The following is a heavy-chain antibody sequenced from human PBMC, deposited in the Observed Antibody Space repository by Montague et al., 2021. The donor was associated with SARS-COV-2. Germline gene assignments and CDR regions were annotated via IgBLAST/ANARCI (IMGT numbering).Heavy chain of an antibody. CDR3: ARHSGRDTIFGVVIIPDALDI. J-gene: IGHJ3*02. CDR2: IYSSGST. V-gene: IGHV4-39*01. Sequence: SETLSLTCTVSGSSISSSSYYWGWIRQPPGTGLEWIGSIYSSGSTYYNPSLKSRVTISVDTSKNQFSPKLSSVTAADTAVYYCARHSGRDTIFGVVIIPDALDISG. CDR1: GSSISSSSYY. D-gene: IGHD3-3*01.